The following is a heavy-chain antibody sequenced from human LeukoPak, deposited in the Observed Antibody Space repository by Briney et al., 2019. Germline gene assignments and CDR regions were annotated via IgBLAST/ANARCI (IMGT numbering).Heavy chain of an antibody. D-gene: IGHD6-19*01. CDR1: GFTFSSYS. CDR3: ARQATSGWCFDC. Sequence: AGGSLRLSCSASGFTFSSYSMNWVRQAPGKGLEWVAVICYDGSNQGYADAVKGRFTISRENSKNTLYLQMSRLRAEDTSVYYCARQATSGWCFDCWGQGTLVTVSS. V-gene: IGHV3-33*01. CDR2: ICYDGSNQ. J-gene: IGHJ4*02.